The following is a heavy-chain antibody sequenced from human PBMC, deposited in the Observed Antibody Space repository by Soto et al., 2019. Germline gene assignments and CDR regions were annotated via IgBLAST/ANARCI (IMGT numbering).Heavy chain of an antibody. CDR2: ISWNSDSI. CDR3: VHSFDY. J-gene: IGHJ4*02. CDR1: GFTFDEYA. V-gene: IGHV3-9*01. Sequence: EVQLVESGGGLVQPGGSLRLSCAASGFTFDEYAMHWVRQAPGKGLEWVSGISWNSDSIGYADSVKDRFTISRDNAKNSLYLQMNSLRVEDTALYYCVHSFDYWGQGTLVTVSS.